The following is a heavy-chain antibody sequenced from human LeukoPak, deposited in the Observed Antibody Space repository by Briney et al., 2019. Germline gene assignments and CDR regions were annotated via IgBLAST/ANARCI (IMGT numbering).Heavy chain of an antibody. V-gene: IGHV4-4*07. D-gene: IGHD1-26*01. CDR2: MYTSGST. J-gene: IGHJ4*02. Sequence: SETLSLTCAVYGGSFSGYYWSWIRQPAGKGLEWIGRMYTSGSTNYNPSLKSRVTMSVDTSKNLFSLKLSSVTAADTAVFYCARENSGSYRELDYWGQGTLVTVSS. CDR1: GGSFSGYY. CDR3: ARENSGSYRELDY.